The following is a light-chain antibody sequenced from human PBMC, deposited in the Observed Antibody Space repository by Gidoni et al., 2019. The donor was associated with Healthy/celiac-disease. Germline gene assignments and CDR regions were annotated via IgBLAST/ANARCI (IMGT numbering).Light chain of an antibody. CDR3: QQYNNWPPPLT. CDR2: GAS. CDR1: QSGSSN. V-gene: IGKV3-15*01. Sequence: EIVMTQSPATLSVSPGERATLSCRASQSGSSNLAWYQQKPGQAPRLLIYGASTRATGIPARFSGSGSGTEFTLTISSLQSEDFAVYYCQQYNNWPPPLTFGGGTKVEIK. J-gene: IGKJ4*01.